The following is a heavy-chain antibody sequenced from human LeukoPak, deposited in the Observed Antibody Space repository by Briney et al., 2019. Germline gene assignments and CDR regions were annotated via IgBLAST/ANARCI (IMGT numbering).Heavy chain of an antibody. CDR2: ISTDGSST. J-gene: IGHJ6*02. CDR1: GFTFSSYW. CDR3: ASYLTSIPSGMDV. Sequence: GGSLRLSCAASGFTFSSYWMHWVRQAPGTGLVWVSRISTDGSSTTYADSVKGRFTISRDNVKNTLFLQMNSLRAEDTAVYYCASYLTSIPSGMDVWGQGTTVTVSS. D-gene: IGHD2/OR15-2a*01. V-gene: IGHV3-74*01.